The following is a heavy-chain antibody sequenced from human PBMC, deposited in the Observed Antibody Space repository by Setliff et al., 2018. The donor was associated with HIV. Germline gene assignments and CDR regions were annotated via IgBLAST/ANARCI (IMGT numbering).Heavy chain of an antibody. CDR1: GFTFSSYA. V-gene: IGHV3-23*01. CDR2: ISGSGGST. J-gene: IGHJ4*02. Sequence: LRLSCAASGFTFSSYAMSWVRQAPGKGLEWVSAISGSGGSTYYADSVKGRFTISRDNSKNTLYLQMNSLRAEDTAVYYCASEDYDLLTGYRGGSPGDYWGQGTLVTVSS. D-gene: IGHD3-9*01. CDR3: ASEDYDLLTGYRGGSPGDY.